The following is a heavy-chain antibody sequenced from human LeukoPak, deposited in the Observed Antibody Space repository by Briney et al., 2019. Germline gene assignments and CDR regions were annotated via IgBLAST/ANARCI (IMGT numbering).Heavy chain of an antibody. CDR2: INPNSGGT. CDR3: ARSYYYDSSAPLGDY. Sequence: ASVKVSCKASGYTFTGYYMHLVRQAPGQGLEWMGWINPNSGGTNYAQKFQGRVTMTRDTSISTAYMELSRLRSDDTAVYYCARSYYYDSSAPLGDYWGQGTLVTVSS. J-gene: IGHJ4*02. CDR1: GYTFTGYY. D-gene: IGHD3-22*01. V-gene: IGHV1-2*02.